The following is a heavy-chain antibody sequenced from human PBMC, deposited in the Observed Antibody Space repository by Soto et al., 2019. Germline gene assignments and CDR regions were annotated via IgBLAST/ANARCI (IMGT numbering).Heavy chain of an antibody. CDR1: GFTFSSYA. J-gene: IGHJ6*02. V-gene: IGHV3-23*01. Sequence: GGSLRLSCAASGFTFSSYAMSWVRQAPGKGLEWVSAISGSGGSTYYADSVKGRFTISRDNSKNTLYLQMNSLRAEDTAVYYCAKSTVNRSWLPKAKGMDVWGQGTTVTVSS. CDR3: AKSTVNRSWLPKAKGMDV. CDR2: ISGSGGST. D-gene: IGHD6-13*01.